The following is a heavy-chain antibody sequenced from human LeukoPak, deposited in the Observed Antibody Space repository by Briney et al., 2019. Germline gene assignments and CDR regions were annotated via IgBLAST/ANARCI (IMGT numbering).Heavy chain of an antibody. Sequence: QPGGSLRLSCAASGFTFSSYWMSWVRQAPGKGLEWVANIKQDGSEKYYVDSVKGRFTISRDNAKNSLYLQMNSLRAEDTAVYYCATNSWNYSFDYWGQGTLVTVSS. J-gene: IGHJ4*02. CDR1: GFTFSSYW. CDR3: ATNSWNYSFDY. D-gene: IGHD1-7*01. V-gene: IGHV3-7*01. CDR2: IKQDGSEK.